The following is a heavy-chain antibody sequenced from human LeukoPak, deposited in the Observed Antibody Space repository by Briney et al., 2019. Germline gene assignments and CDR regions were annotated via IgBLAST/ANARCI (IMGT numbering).Heavy chain of an antibody. CDR1: GYTFTSYD. Sequence: ASVKVSCKASGYTFTSYDINWVRQAPGQGLEWMGWISVFYGHTNYSENLQGRVTMTTDTSTSTAYMEVRGLRSDDTAVYYCVREVSAADAGYMDVWGTGTTVTISS. D-gene: IGHD6-13*01. J-gene: IGHJ6*03. CDR3: VREVSAADAGYMDV. V-gene: IGHV1-18*01. CDR2: ISVFYGHT.